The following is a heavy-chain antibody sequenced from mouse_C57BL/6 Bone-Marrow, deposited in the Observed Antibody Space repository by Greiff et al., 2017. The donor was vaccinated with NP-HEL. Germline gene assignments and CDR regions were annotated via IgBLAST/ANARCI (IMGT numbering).Heavy chain of an antibody. J-gene: IGHJ3*01. D-gene: IGHD1-2*01. Sequence: DVKLVESGGGLVQPKGSLKLSCAASGFSFNTYAMNWVRQAPGKGLEWVARIRSKSNNYATYYADSVKDRFTISRDDSESMLYLQMNNLKTEDTAMYYCVRPPLPPGEDWFAYWGQGTLVTVSA. CDR1: GFSFNTYA. CDR3: VRPPLPPGEDWFAY. CDR2: IRSKSNNYAT. V-gene: IGHV10-1*01.